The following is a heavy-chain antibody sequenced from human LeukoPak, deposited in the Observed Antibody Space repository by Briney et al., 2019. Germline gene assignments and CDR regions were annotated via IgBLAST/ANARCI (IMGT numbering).Heavy chain of an antibody. J-gene: IGHJ4*02. D-gene: IGHD2-15*01. CDR3: AKTGGSSYSGADY. CDR1: GFTFSNAW. CDR2: ISSSGGNT. Sequence: GGSLRLSCAASGFTFSNAWMNWVRQAPGKGLEWVSGISSSGGNTYYADSVKGRFTISRDNSKNTLYLQMNSLTAEDTAVYYCAKTGGSSYSGADYWGQGTLVSVTS. V-gene: IGHV3-23*01.